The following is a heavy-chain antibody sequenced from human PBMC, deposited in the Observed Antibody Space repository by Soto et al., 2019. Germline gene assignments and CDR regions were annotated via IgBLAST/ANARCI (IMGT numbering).Heavy chain of an antibody. V-gene: IGHV4-34*01. J-gene: IGHJ6*02. CDR2: INHSGST. CDR3: ARATRTTVTPMNYSGMDV. D-gene: IGHD4-17*01. CDR1: GGSFSGYY. Sequence: ETLSLTCAVYGGSFSGYYWSWIRQPPGKGLEWIGEINHSGSTNYNPSLKSRVTISVDTSKNQFSLKLSSVTAADTAVYYCARATRTTVTPMNYSGMDVWGQGTTVTVSS.